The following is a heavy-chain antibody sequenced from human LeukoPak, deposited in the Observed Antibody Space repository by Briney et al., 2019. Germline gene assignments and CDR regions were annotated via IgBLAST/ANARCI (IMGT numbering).Heavy chain of an antibody. V-gene: IGHV1-2*02. CDR2: INPNSGGT. D-gene: IGHD3-10*01. J-gene: IGHJ4*02. CDR3: ARSLLWFGESYYFDY. CDR1: GYTFTGYY. Sequence: ASVKVSCKASGYTFTGYYMHWVRQAPGQGLEWMGWINPNSGGTNYAQKFQGRVTMTRDTSISTAYMELSRLRSDDTAVYYCARSLLWFGESYYFDYWGQGTLVIVFS.